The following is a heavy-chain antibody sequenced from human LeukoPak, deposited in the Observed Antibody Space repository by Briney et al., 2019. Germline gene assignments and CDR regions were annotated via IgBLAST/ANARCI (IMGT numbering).Heavy chain of an antibody. CDR1: GGSISSYY. V-gene: IGHV4-59*12. J-gene: IGHJ4*02. CDR2: IYYIGST. Sequence: PSETLSLTCTVSGGSISSYYWSWIRQPPGKGLEWIGSIYYIGSTHYNPSLKRRVTISVDTSKNQFSLKLSSVTYADTAVYYCARVRVGTYYYDSSGSYYFDYWGQGTLVTVSS. CDR3: ARVRVGTYYYDSSGSYYFDY. D-gene: IGHD3-22*01.